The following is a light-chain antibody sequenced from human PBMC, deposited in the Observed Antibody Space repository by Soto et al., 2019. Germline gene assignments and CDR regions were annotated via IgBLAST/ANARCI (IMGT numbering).Light chain of an antibody. V-gene: IGKV1-39*01. Sequence: DMEMTQSPSSLSASVGDRVTITCRASQSISNYLNWYQHKPGKVPKLLISAASSLQGGIPTRFSGSGSGTDFTLTINSLQPEDVATYYCQQSYGTPLTFGGGTKIEIK. CDR1: QSISNY. CDR3: QQSYGTPLT. J-gene: IGKJ4*01. CDR2: AAS.